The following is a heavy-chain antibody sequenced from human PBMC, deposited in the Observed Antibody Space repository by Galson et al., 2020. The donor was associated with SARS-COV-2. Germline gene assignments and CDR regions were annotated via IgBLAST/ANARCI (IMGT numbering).Heavy chain of an antibody. Sequence: HGESLKISCQGSGYSFTSYCIGWVRQMPGQGLAWMGIIYPGDSDTRYSPSFQGQVTISADKSISTAYLQWSSLKASDTAMYYCARHNSRSSGWDLYYFDYWGQGTLVTVSS. V-gene: IGHV5-51*01. CDR3: ARHNSRSSGWDLYYFDY. CDR2: IYPGDSDT. D-gene: IGHD6-6*01. J-gene: IGHJ4*02. CDR1: GYSFTSYC.